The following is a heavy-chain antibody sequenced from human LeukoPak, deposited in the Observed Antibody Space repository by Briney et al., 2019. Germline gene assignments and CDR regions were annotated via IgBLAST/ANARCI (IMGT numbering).Heavy chain of an antibody. Sequence: VASVKVSXKASGGTFSSYAISWVRQAPGQGLEWMGRIIPIFGTANYAQKFQGRVTITTDESTSTAYMELSSLRSEDTAVYYCARDRGHYDILTGYYTYFDYWGQGTLVTVSS. CDR2: IIPIFGTA. V-gene: IGHV1-69*05. CDR1: GGTFSSYA. CDR3: ARDRGHYDILTGYYTYFDY. D-gene: IGHD3-9*01. J-gene: IGHJ4*02.